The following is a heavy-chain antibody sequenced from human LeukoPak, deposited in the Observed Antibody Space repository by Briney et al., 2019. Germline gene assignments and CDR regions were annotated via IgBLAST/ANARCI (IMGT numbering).Heavy chain of an antibody. CDR3: ARGGYTTNWYSIATDYHFDN. J-gene: IGHJ4*02. CDR1: GVSISNYY. V-gene: IGHV4-4*07. Sequence: SETLSLTCTVSGVSISNYYWSWIRQPAGKGLEWIGRIYTSGRTSSNYNPSLKSRVTMSADTSKNQFSLRLNSVTAADTAVYYCARGGYTTNWYSIATDYHFDNWGQGVLVTGSS. D-gene: IGHD6-13*01. CDR2: IYTSGRTSS.